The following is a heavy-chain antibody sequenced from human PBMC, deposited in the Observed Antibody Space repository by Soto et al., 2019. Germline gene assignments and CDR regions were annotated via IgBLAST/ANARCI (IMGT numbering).Heavy chain of an antibody. CDR1: GYTFTSYG. CDR2: ISAYNGNT. Sequence: GASVKVSCKASGYTFTSYGIGWVRQAPEQGLEWMGWISAYNGNTNYAQKLQGRVTMTTDTSTSTAYMELRSLRSDDTAVYYCARVDGYSSGWLMDDYWGQGTLVTVSS. CDR3: ARVDGYSSGWLMDDY. D-gene: IGHD6-19*01. J-gene: IGHJ4*02. V-gene: IGHV1-18*01.